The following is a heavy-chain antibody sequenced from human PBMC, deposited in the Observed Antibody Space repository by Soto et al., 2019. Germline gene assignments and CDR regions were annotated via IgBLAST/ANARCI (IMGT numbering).Heavy chain of an antibody. Sequence: QLQLQESGPGLVKPSETLSLTCTVSGGSISSSSYYWGWIRQPPGKGLEWIGSIYYSGSTYYNPSLKSRVTISVDTSKNQFSLKLSSVTAADTAVYYCARQTQGGVATDYFDYWGQGTLVTVSS. J-gene: IGHJ4*02. D-gene: IGHD5-12*01. CDR3: ARQTQGGVATDYFDY. CDR1: GGSISSSSYY. CDR2: IYYSGST. V-gene: IGHV4-39*01.